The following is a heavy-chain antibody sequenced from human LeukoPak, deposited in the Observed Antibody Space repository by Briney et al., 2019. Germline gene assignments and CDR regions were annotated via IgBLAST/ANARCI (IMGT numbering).Heavy chain of an antibody. CDR1: GGSISSSGYF. Sequence: PSETLSLTCTVSGGSISSSGYFWGWIRQPPGKGLEWIGSIYYSGSTFYNPSLKSRVSISVDTSKNQFSLKVSSVTAADTAMYYCARDLRVSSSSPWFDPRGQGTLVTVSS. J-gene: IGHJ5*02. CDR2: IYYSGST. V-gene: IGHV4-39*07. D-gene: IGHD6-6*01. CDR3: ARDLRVSSSSPWFDP.